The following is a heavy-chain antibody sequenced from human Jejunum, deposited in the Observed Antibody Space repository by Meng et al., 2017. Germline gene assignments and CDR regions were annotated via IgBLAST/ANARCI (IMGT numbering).Heavy chain of an antibody. V-gene: IGHV3-15*05. CDR1: GFTFSDAW. D-gene: IGHD3-22*01. Sequence: GESLKISCAASGFTFSDAWMNWVRQAPGKGLEWIGRIRSKTAGGTTEYAAPVKGRFTLSRDDSKNTVYLQMDSLKTEDTALYYCTTDTPPASSGAMIEVIKNAFDTWGQGTMVTVSS. CDR3: TTDTPPASSGAMIEVIKNAFDT. CDR2: IRSKTAGGTT. J-gene: IGHJ3*02.